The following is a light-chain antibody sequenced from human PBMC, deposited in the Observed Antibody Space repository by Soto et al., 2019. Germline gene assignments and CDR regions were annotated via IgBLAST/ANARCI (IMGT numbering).Light chain of an antibody. Sequence: QSALTQPASVSGSPGQSITISCTVTSSDVGGYNYVSWYQQHPGKAPKLMIYDVSNRPSGVSNRFSGSKSGNMASLSISWFMAVVEADYYCSSYTSGSTLLYFLVTGTKLTVL. CDR3: SSYTSGSTLLYF. CDR1: SSDVGGYNY. J-gene: IGLJ1*01. V-gene: IGLV2-14*01. CDR2: DVS.